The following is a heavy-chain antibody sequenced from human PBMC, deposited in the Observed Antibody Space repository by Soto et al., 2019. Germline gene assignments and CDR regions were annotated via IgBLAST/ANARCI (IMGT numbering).Heavy chain of an antibody. J-gene: IGHJ6*02. D-gene: IGHD5-12*01. CDR3: ARDGGGYVGYYGMDV. V-gene: IGHV3-30-3*01. Sequence: QVQLVESGGGVVQPGRSLRLSCAASGFTFSSYAMHWVRQAPGKGLEWVAFISYDGSNKYYADSVKGRFTISRDNSKNTLYLQMNSLRAEDTAVYYCARDGGGYVGYYGMDVWGQGTTVTVSS. CDR1: GFTFSSYA. CDR2: ISYDGSNK.